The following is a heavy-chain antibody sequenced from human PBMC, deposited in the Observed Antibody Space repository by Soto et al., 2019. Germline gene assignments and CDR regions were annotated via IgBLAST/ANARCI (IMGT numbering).Heavy chain of an antibody. CDR3: AKTGPGSYLSLDY. CDR2: IYYSGST. V-gene: IGHV4-31*03. Sequence: QVQLQESGPGLVKPSQTLSLTCTVSGGSISSGGYYWSWIRQHPGKGLEWIGYIYYSGSTYYNPSLTSRITISVDTSKNQFSLQLSSVTAADPAVYYCAKTGPGSYLSLDYWGQGTLVTVSS. D-gene: IGHD1-26*01. CDR1: GGSISSGGYY. J-gene: IGHJ4*02.